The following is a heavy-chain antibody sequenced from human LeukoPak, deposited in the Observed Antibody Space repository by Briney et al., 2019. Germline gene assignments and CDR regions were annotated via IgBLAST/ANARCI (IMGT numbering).Heavy chain of an antibody. V-gene: IGHV1-18*01. Sequence: ASVKVSCKASGYTFTSYGISWVRQAPGQGLEWMGWISAYNGNTNYAQKLQGRVTMNTDTSTSTACMELRSLRSDDTAVYYCARGGAFVVVPAAIGNWFDPWGQGTLVTVSS. D-gene: IGHD2-2*02. CDR1: GYTFTSYG. CDR3: ARGGAFVVVPAAIGNWFDP. J-gene: IGHJ5*02. CDR2: ISAYNGNT.